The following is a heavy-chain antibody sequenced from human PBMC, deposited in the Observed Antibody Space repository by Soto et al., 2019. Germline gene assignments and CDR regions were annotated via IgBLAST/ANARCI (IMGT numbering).Heavy chain of an antibody. D-gene: IGHD2-8*01. CDR2: LYSGGTT. J-gene: IGHJ4*02. Sequence: GGSLRLSCAASGFTVSTNYMSWVRQAPGKGLEWVSVLYSGGTTLYADSVMGRFTISRDNSKNTLFLQMNSLRAEDTAVYYCATNGGHCSNGVSCPFDYWGQGTLVTVSS. CDR1: GFTVSTNY. V-gene: IGHV3-53*01. CDR3: ATNGGHCSNGVSCPFDY.